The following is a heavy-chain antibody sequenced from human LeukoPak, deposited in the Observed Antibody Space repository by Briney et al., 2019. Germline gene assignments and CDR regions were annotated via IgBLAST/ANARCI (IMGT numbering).Heavy chain of an antibody. CDR2: INHSGST. CDR3: ARGRGLGVFGWFDP. CDR1: GGSFSGYY. J-gene: IGHJ5*02. D-gene: IGHD3-3*01. V-gene: IGHV4-34*01. Sequence: SETLSLTCAVYGGSFSGYYWSWIRQPPGKGLEWIGEINHSGSTNYNPSLKSRVTISVDTSKNQFSLKLSSVTAADTAVYYCARGRGLGVFGWFDPWGQGTLVTVSS.